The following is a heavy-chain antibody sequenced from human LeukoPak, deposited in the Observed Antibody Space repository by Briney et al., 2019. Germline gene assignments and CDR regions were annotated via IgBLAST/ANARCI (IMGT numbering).Heavy chain of an antibody. D-gene: IGHD5-12*01. V-gene: IGHV3-30-3*01. CDR1: GFTFSSYA. Sequence: GRSLRLSCAASGFTFSSYAMHWVRQAPGKGPEWVTAMSKDGIDKFYAESVKGRFTISRDNSKNTLYLQMSSLRPEDTAMYYCAREGGYVFDYWGQGTLVTVSS. J-gene: IGHJ4*02. CDR2: MSKDGIDK. CDR3: AREGGYVFDY.